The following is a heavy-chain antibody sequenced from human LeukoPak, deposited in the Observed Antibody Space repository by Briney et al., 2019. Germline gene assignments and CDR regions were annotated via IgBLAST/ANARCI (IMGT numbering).Heavy chain of an antibody. CDR3: AKSGGYGLIDY. CDR2: IYSMGST. V-gene: IGHV4-39*01. Sequence: SETLSLTCTVSGASISGSGYYWGSIRQPPGKGLEWTGSIYSMGSTYYNPSLQSRVTISIETSKTQISLRLNSVTAADTAMYYCAKSGGYGLIDYWGQGTLVTVSS. J-gene: IGHJ4*02. D-gene: IGHD1-26*01. CDR1: GASISGSGYY.